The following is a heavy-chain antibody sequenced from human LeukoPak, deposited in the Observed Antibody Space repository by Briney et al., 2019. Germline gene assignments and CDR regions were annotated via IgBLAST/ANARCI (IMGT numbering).Heavy chain of an antibody. V-gene: IGHV3-23*01. D-gene: IGHD3-9*01. CDR1: GFPFTSYA. CDR3: AKNVREADWYYYYMDV. J-gene: IGHJ6*03. CDR2: ISGSGVTT. Sequence: PGGSLRLSCAASGFPFTSYAMTWVRQAPGKGLEWVSAISGSGVTTYFAASVKGRFTISRDNSKNTLYQQMNSLRAEDTAVYYCAKNVREADWYYYYMDVWGKGTTVTVSS.